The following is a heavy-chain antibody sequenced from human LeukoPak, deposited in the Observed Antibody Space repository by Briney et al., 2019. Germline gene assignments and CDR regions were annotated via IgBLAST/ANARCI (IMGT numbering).Heavy chain of an antibody. J-gene: IGHJ4*02. CDR1: GFTFSNAW. CDR3: TTDLYYDSSGYYY. Sequence: GGSQRLSCAASGFTFSNAWMSWVRQAPGKGLEWVGRIKSRTDGGTTDYAAPVKGRFTISRDDSKNTLYLQMNSLKTEDTAVYYCTTDLYYDSSGYYYWGQGTLVTVSS. CDR2: IKSRTDGGTT. V-gene: IGHV3-15*01. D-gene: IGHD3-22*01.